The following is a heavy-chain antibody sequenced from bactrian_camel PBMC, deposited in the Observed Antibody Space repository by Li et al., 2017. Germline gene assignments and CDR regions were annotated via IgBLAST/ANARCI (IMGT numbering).Heavy chain of an antibody. V-gene: IGHV3S55*01. CDR3: AAEVSEYGGHWYAYLYEYAY. D-gene: IGHD6*01. CDR2: IDTDGST. CDR1: GFSFDESG. Sequence: HVQLVESGGGSVQAGGSLRHSCTASGFSFDESGMEWYRQAPGNECELVSTIDTDGSTYYAESVKGRFTISRDNAKNTLYLQMNRLKPEDTAVYYCAAEVSEYGGHWYAYLYEYAYWGQGTQVTVS. J-gene: IGHJ4*01.